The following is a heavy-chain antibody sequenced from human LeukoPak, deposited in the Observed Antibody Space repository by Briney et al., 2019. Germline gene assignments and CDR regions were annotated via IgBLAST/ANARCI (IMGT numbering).Heavy chain of an antibody. V-gene: IGHV4-34*01. CDR2: INHSGST. Sequence: SETLSLTCAVYGGSFSGYCWSWIRQPPGKGLEWIGEINHSGSTNYNPSLKSRVTISVDTSKNQFSLKLSSVTAADTAVYYCARVQPYRSGGSCYYSAFDIWGQGTMVTVSS. J-gene: IGHJ3*02. D-gene: IGHD2-15*01. CDR1: GGSFSGYC. CDR3: ARVQPYRSGGSCYYSAFDI.